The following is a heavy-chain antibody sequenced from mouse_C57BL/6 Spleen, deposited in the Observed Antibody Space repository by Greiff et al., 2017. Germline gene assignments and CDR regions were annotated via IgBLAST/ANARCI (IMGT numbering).Heavy chain of an antibody. Sequence: VKLMESGAELVKPGASVKMSCKASGYTFTTYPIEWMKQTHGKSLEWIGNFHPYNDDTKYNDKFKGTATLTVEKSSSTVYLELSRLTSDDSAVYYCATYDYDGGLAYWGQGTLVTVSA. V-gene: IGHV1-47*01. CDR3: ATYDYDGGLAY. CDR1: GYTFTTYP. D-gene: IGHD2-4*01. J-gene: IGHJ3*01. CDR2: FHPYNDDT.